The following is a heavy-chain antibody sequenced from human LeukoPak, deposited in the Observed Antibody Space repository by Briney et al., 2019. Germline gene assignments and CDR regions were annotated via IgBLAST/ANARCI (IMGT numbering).Heavy chain of an antibody. CDR2: IYYSGST. D-gene: IGHD4-4*01. V-gene: IGHV4-59*08. Sequence: SETLSLTCTVSGGSISSYCWSWIRQPPGKGLEWIGYIYYSGSTNYNPSLKSRVTISVDTSKNQFSLKLSSVTAADTAVYYCARHPGAGHDYSFDYWGQGTLVTVSS. CDR3: ARHPGAGHDYSFDY. CDR1: GGSISSYC. J-gene: IGHJ4*02.